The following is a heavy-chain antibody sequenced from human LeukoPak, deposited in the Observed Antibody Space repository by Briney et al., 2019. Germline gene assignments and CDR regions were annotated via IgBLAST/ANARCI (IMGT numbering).Heavy chain of an antibody. D-gene: IGHD2-21*01. J-gene: IGHJ4*02. CDR3: ARETLNCGGDCFDY. CDR1: GFSLSAYE. V-gene: IGHV3-48*03. CDR2: INTGVRSA. Sequence: GGSLRLSXIGYGFSLSAYEFNWVRQAPGKGLEWISYINTGVRSAYYAGSVKGRFTISRDDANSAVHLEMNSLRAEDTAIYYCARETLNCGGDCFDYWGQGALVTVST.